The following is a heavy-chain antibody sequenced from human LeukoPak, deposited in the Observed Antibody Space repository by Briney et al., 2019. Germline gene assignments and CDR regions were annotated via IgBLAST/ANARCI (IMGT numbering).Heavy chain of an antibody. J-gene: IGHJ6*02. CDR3: ARGRLQLWIHNGMDV. CDR1: GFSLGEQA. Sequence: SLRLSWTAAGFSLGEQATSWVRQPAGKGLEWVGFIRRKAYRGTTECSASVKGRFTTSRDDYKSIAYLQMNSQKSEDTAVYYCARGRLQLWIHNGMDVWGQGTTVSVSS. CDR2: IRRKAYRGTT. V-gene: IGHV3-49*04. D-gene: IGHD5-18*01.